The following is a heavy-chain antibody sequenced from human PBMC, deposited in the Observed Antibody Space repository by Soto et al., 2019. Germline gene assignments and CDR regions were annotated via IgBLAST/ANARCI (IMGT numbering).Heavy chain of an antibody. CDR3: AREEDYDYVWGSSRPYPTLHAFDI. CDR2: ISSSSSYI. D-gene: IGHD3-16*02. V-gene: IGHV3-21*01. J-gene: IGHJ3*02. Sequence: LRLSCAASGFTFSSYSMNWVRQAPGKGLEWVSSISSSSSYIYYADSVKGRFTISRDNAKNSLYLQMNSLRAEDTAVYYCAREEDYDYVWGSSRPYPTLHAFDIWGQGTMVTVSS. CDR1: GFTFSSYS.